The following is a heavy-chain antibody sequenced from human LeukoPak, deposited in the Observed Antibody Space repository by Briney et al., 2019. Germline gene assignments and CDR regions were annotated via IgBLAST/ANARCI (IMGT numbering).Heavy chain of an antibody. CDR1: GFTVSSNY. J-gene: IGHJ3*02. D-gene: IGHD3-22*01. CDR2: IYSGGST. Sequence: PGGSLRLSCAASGFTVSSNYMSWVRQAPGKGLEWVSVIYSGGSTYYADSVKGRFTISRDNSKNTLYLQMNSLRAEDTAVYYCARSPYYYDSSGYYYVGHAFDIWGQGTMVTVSS. CDR3: ARSPYYYDSSGYYYVGHAFDI. V-gene: IGHV3-53*01.